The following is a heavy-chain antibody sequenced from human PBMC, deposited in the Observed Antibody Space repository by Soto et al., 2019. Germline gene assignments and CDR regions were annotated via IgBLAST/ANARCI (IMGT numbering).Heavy chain of an antibody. J-gene: IGHJ6*02. CDR3: AKDTIAAAGLGPYGMDV. Sequence: PGGSLRLSCAASGFTFSSYAMSWVRQVPGKGLEWVSAITASADSTYYADSVRGRFTISRDNSKNTLYLQMNSLRAEDTAVYYCAKDTIAAAGLGPYGMDVWGQGTTVTVSS. CDR1: GFTFSSYA. V-gene: IGHV3-23*01. CDR2: ITASADST. D-gene: IGHD6-13*01.